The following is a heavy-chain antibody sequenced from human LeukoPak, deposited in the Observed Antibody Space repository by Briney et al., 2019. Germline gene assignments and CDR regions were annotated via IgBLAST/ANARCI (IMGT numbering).Heavy chain of an antibody. CDR1: GGSISSSSYY. Sequence: SETLSLTCTVSGGSISSSSYYWGWIRQPPGKGLEWIGSIYYSGSTYYNPSLKSRVTISVDTSKNQFSLKLSSVTAADTAVYYCARHSYYYGSGSYYNWFDPWGQGTLVTVSS. CDR2: IYYSGST. CDR3: ARHSYYYGSGSYYNWFDP. V-gene: IGHV4-39*01. D-gene: IGHD3-10*01. J-gene: IGHJ5*02.